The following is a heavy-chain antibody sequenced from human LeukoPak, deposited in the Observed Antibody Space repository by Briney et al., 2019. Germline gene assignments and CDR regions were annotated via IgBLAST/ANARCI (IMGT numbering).Heavy chain of an antibody. CDR1: GGSISSYY. CDR3: ARGSPGSGYYTQGGFDP. J-gene: IGHJ5*02. Sequence: SETLSLTCTVSGGSISSYYWSWIRQPPGKGLEWIGYIYYSGSANYNPSLKSRVTISVDTSKNQFSLKLSSVTAADTAMYYCARGSPGSGYYTQGGFDPWGQGTLVTVSS. D-gene: IGHD3-3*01. CDR2: IYYSGSA. V-gene: IGHV4-59*01.